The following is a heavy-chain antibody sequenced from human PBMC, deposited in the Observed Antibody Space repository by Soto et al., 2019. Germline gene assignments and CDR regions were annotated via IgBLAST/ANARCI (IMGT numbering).Heavy chain of an antibody. V-gene: IGHV3-23*01. CDR1: GFTFSSYA. CDR2: ISGSGGST. J-gene: IGHJ4*02. CDR3: AKGGPHDYGDFHLTFDY. D-gene: IGHD4-17*01. Sequence: EVQLLESGGGLVQPGGSLRLSCAASGFTFSSYAMSWVRQAPGKGLEWVSAISGSGGSTYYADSVKGRFTISRDNSKNTLYLQMNSLRAEDTAVYYCAKGGPHDYGDFHLTFDYWGQGTLVTVSS.